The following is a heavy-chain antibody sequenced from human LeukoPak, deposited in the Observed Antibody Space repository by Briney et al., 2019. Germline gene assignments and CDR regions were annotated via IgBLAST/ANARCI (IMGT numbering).Heavy chain of an antibody. D-gene: IGHD6-19*01. CDR3: ARRIAVAGVGYYGMDV. V-gene: IGHV5-51*01. J-gene: IGHJ6*02. CDR2: IYPGDSDT. CDR1: GYSYTNYW. Sequence: GESLKISCKGSGYSYTNYWIGWVRQMPGKGLEWMGIIYPGDSDTRYSPSFQGQVTISADKSISTAYLQWSSLKASDTAMYYCARRIAVAGVGYYGMDVWGQGTTVTVSS.